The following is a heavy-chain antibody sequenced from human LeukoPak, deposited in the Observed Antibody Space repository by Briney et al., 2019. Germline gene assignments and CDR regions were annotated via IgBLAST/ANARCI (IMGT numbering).Heavy chain of an antibody. CDR1: GYSFPNYW. CDR3: ARRGSYGYSATYYFDY. J-gene: IGHJ4*02. Sequence: GESLKISCKGSGYSFPNYWIGWVRQMPGKGLEWMGIIYPGGSDTRYSPSFQGQVTISADKSISTAYLQWSSLKASDTAMYYCARRGSYGYSATYYFDYWGQGTLVTVSS. D-gene: IGHD5-24*01. CDR2: IYPGGSDT. V-gene: IGHV5-51*01.